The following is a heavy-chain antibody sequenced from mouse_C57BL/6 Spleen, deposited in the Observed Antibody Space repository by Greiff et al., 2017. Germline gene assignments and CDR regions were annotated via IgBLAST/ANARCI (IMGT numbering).Heavy chain of an antibody. CDR3: ASAYYYGSSYPFAY. CDR1: GFTFSSYA. D-gene: IGHD1-1*01. CDR2: ISDGGSYT. Sequence: EVKVEESGGGLVKPGGSLKLSCAASGFTFSSYAMSWVRQTPEKRLEWVATISDGGSYTYYPDNVKGRFTISRDNAKNNLYLQMSHLKSEDTAMYYCASAYYYGSSYPFAYWGQGTLVTVSA. J-gene: IGHJ3*01. V-gene: IGHV5-4*03.